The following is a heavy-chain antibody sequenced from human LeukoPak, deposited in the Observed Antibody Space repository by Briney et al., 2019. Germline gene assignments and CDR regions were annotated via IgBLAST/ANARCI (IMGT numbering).Heavy chain of an antibody. V-gene: IGHV3-21*01. J-gene: IGHJ4*02. CDR1: GFTFSSYS. CDR2: ISSSSSYI. D-gene: IGHD2-2*01. CDR3: AKGGCSSTSCFVDY. Sequence: GGSLRLSCAASGFTFSSYSMNWVRQAPGKGLEWVSSISSSSSYIYYADSVKGRFTISGDNAKNSLYLQMNSLRAEDTAVYYCAKGGCSSTSCFVDYWGQGTLVTVSS.